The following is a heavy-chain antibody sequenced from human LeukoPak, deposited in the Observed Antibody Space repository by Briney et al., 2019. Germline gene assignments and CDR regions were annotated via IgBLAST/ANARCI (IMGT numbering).Heavy chain of an antibody. CDR3: ARDNDGAAAGSFDY. V-gene: IGHV3-30-3*01. Sequence: GGSLRLSCAASGFTFSSYAMHWVRQAPGKGLEWVAVISYDGSKKYHADSVKGRFTISRDNSKNTLYLQMNSLRAEDTAVYYCARDNDGAAAGSFDYWGQGTLVTVSS. D-gene: IGHD6-13*01. CDR1: GFTFSSYA. J-gene: IGHJ4*02. CDR2: ISYDGSKK.